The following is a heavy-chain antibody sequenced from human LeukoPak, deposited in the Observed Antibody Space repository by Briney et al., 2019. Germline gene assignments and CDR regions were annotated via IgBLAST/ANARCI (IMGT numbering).Heavy chain of an antibody. Sequence: ASVKVSCKASGYTFTSYAMNWVRQAPGQGLEWMGWINTNTGNPTYAQGFTGRFVFSLDTSVSTAYLQISSLKAEDTAVYYCARGAGYYDSSEWYYFDYWGQGTLVTVSS. CDR3: ARGAGYYDSSEWYYFDY. V-gene: IGHV7-4-1*02. CDR2: INTNTGNP. CDR1: GYTFTSYA. J-gene: IGHJ4*02. D-gene: IGHD3-22*01.